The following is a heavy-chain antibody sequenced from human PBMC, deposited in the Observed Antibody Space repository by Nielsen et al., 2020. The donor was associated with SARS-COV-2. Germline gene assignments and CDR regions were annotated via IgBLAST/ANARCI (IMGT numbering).Heavy chain of an antibody. J-gene: IGHJ6*02. D-gene: IGHD7-27*01. CDR3: ARGRWGPSRLLNYYYYSMDV. CDR2: IYTSGDT. V-gene: IGHV4-61*02. CDR1: GGSIRSGHYY. Sequence: SETLSLTCTVSGGSIRSGHYYWSWIRQPAGKGLEWIGRIYTSGDTNYNPSLKSRVTVSVDTSKNQFSLKLSSMTAADTAVYYCARGRWGPSRLLNYYYYSMDVWGQGTTVTVSS.